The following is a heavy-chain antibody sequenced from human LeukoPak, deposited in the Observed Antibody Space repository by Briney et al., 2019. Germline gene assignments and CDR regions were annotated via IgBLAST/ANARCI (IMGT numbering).Heavy chain of an antibody. D-gene: IGHD3/OR15-3a*01. V-gene: IGHV4-4*07. Sequence: ESGPTLLNPSETLSLTCIVSGGSISSYYWSWLRQSAGKGLEWIGRIYTSGSTNYSPSLKSRVTMSVDTSKNQFSLKLNSVTAADTAVYYCARHLDWGLYWYFDLWGRGTLVTVSS. CDR2: IYTSGST. J-gene: IGHJ2*01. CDR3: ARHLDWGLYWYFDL. CDR1: GGSISSYY.